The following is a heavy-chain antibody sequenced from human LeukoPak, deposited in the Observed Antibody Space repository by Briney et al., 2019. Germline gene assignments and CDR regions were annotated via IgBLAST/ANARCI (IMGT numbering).Heavy chain of an antibody. CDR3: ARGHPLYAIVLDY. J-gene: IGHJ4*02. V-gene: IGHV4-59*01. Sequence: PSEPLSLTCTVSGGSISSYYWSWIRQPTGKGLEWIGYNYYSGSTNYNPSLKSRVTISVDTSKNQFSLKLSSVTAADTAVYYCARGHPLYAIVLDYWGQGTLVTVSS. CDR1: GGSISSYY. D-gene: IGHD2-8*01. CDR2: NYYSGST.